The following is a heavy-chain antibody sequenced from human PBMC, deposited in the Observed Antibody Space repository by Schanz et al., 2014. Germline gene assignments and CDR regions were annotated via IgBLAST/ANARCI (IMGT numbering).Heavy chain of an antibody. CDR2: ISGSGGST. J-gene: IGHJ6*02. D-gene: IGHD2-15*01. V-gene: IGHV3-23*04. CDR3: AKGMGYCSGGTCYDYYYYGLDV. CDR1: GFAFSSYS. Sequence: QLVGSGGGLIQPGGSLRLSCTASGFAFSSYSMNWVRQAPGKGLEWVSAISGSGGSTYYADSVKGRFTISRDNSENTLYLQMNSLSADDTAVFYCAKGMGYCSGGTCYDYYYYGLDVWGQGTTVTVSS.